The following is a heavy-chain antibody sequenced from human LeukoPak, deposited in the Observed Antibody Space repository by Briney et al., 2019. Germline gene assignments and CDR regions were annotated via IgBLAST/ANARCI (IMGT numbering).Heavy chain of an antibody. V-gene: IGHV3-33*01. J-gene: IGHJ6*02. D-gene: IGHD6-19*01. CDR1: GFTFSSYG. CDR2: IWYDGSNK. Sequence: GGSLRLSCAVSGFTFSSYGMHWVRQAPGKGLEWVAVIWYDGSNKYYADSVKGRFTISRDNSKNTLYLQMNSLRAEDTAVYYCARERPLAVAGNYYYYYGMDVWGQGTTVTVSS. CDR3: ARERPLAVAGNYYYYYGMDV.